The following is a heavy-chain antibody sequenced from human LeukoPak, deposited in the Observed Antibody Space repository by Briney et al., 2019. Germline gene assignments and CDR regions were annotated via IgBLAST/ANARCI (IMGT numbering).Heavy chain of an antibody. CDR2: TYSSGNT. CDR3: AREGVYDSSGFDC. CDR1: GFTDDSNY. Sequence: PGGSLRLSCAASGFTDDSNYMSWVRQAPGKGLEWVSVTYSSGNTYYRDSVKGRFTISRDRSKNTLYLQMNSLNSEDTAVYYCAREGVYDSSGFDCWGQGTLVTVSS. V-gene: IGHV3-66*03. J-gene: IGHJ4*02. D-gene: IGHD3-22*01.